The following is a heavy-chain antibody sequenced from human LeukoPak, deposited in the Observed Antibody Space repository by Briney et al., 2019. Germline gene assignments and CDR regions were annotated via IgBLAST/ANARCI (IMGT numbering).Heavy chain of an antibody. CDR3: ARVVGSGLPRY. CDR1: GDSISSSRSY. CDR2: IYYSGST. D-gene: IGHD2-15*01. V-gene: IGHV4-39*07. J-gene: IGHJ4*02. Sequence: SETLSLTCTVSGDSISSSRSYWCWIRQSPGKGLEWIGSIYYSGSTYYNPSLKSRVTISVDTSKNQFSLKLSSVTAADTAVYYCARVVGSGLPRYWGQGTLVTVSS.